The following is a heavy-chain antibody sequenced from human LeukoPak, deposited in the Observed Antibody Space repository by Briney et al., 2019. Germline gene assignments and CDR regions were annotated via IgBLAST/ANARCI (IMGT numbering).Heavy chain of an antibody. D-gene: IGHD1-20*01. J-gene: IGHJ4*02. CDR2: IIPIFGTA. CDR1: GGTFSSYA. V-gene: IGHV1-69*13. CDR3: ARAQHGGITGNNSLDY. Sequence: SVKVSCKASGGTFSSYAISWVRQAPGQGLEWMGGIIPIFGTANYAQKFQGRVTITADESTSTAYMELSRLRSDDTAVYYCARAQHGGITGNNSLDYWGQGTLVTVSS.